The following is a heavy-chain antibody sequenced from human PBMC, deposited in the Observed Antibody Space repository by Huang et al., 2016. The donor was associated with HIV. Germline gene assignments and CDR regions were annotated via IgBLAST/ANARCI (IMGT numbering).Heavy chain of an antibody. CDR1: GAFISSTNYY. J-gene: IGHJ4*02. CDR2: GYQSGST. V-gene: IGHV4-39*01. Sequence: QLQLQESGPGQVKPSETLSLTCTVSGAFISSTNYYWGWIRQSPGKGLGWVGSGYQSGSTNFNPSLKSRVTLSVDTSRNQFSLRLNSVTAADTAVYYCASQHIGAAATWFWGRGTQVAVSS. CDR3: ASQHIGAAATWF. D-gene: IGHD6-13*01.